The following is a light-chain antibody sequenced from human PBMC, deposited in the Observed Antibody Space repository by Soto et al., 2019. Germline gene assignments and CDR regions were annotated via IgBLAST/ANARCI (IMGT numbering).Light chain of an antibody. J-gene: IGKJ1*01. Sequence: EIVLTQSPGTLSLSPGDRATLSCRATENINSRYLAWYQQKPGQGPRLVVYGASTRATGIPDRFSGGGSGTDFTLPISRLEPEDFAVYYCQQYGSSPQTFGQGTKVEIK. V-gene: IGKV3-20*01. CDR3: QQYGSSPQT. CDR1: ENINSRY. CDR2: GAS.